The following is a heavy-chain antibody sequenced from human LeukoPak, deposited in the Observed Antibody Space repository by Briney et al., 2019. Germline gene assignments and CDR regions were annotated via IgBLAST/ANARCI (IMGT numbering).Heavy chain of an antibody. CDR1: GFTFSSYA. V-gene: IGHV3-30*04. CDR3: ARDGRALGAFDI. CDR2: ISYDGSNK. Sequence: LSGGSLRLSCAASGFTFSSYAMHWVRQAPGKGLEWVAVISYDGSNKYYADSVKGRFTISRDNSKNTLYLQMNSLRAEDTAVYYCARDGRALGAFDIWGQGTMVTVSS. D-gene: IGHD1-14*01. J-gene: IGHJ3*02.